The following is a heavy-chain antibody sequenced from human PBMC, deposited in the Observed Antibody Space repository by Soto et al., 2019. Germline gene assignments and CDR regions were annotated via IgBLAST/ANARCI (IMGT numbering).Heavy chain of an antibody. CDR3: ARATTTVTTDYWYFDL. J-gene: IGHJ2*01. D-gene: IGHD4-17*01. CDR1: GGSISSGGYS. Sequence: QLQLQESGSGLVKPSQTLSLTCAVSGGSISSGGYSWSWIRQPPGKGLEWIGYIYHSGSTYYNPSLKSRVTISVDRSKNQFSLKLSYVTAADTAVYYCARATTTVTTDYWYFDLWGRGTLVTVSS. CDR2: IYHSGST. V-gene: IGHV4-30-2*01.